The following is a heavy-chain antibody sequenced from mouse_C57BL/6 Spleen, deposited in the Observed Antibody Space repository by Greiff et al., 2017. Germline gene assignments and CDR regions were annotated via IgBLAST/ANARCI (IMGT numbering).Heavy chain of an antibody. V-gene: IGHV5-17*01. D-gene: IGHD2-5*01. J-gene: IGHJ2*01. CDR2: ISSGSSTI. CDR3: ARHRIHYSTLDY. Sequence: EVQLVEPGGGLVKPGGSLKLSCAASGFTFSDYGMHWVRQAPEKGLEWVAYISSGSSTIYYAETVKGRFTISRDNAKNTLFLQLTSLRSEDTAMYYGARHRIHYSTLDYWGQGTTRTVSS. CDR1: GFTFSDYG.